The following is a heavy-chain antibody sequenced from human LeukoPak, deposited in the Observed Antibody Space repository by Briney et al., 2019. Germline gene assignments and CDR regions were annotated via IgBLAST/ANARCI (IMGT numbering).Heavy chain of an antibody. V-gene: IGHV3-23*01. D-gene: IGHD5-24*01. J-gene: IGHJ5*02. CDR1: GFTFSDYY. CDR2: ISPGADIT. Sequence: GGSLRLSCAASGFTFSDYYMNWIRQAPGKGLEWVSGISPGADITYYAESVKGRFTISRDNSKNTLYLQINTLRAEDTAIYYCAKDCGWLHFCSWGQGTLVTVSS. CDR3: AKDCGWLHFCS.